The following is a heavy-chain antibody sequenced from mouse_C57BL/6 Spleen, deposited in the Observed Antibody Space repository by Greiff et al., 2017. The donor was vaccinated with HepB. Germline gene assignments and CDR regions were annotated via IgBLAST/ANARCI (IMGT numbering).Heavy chain of an antibody. V-gene: IGHV1-55*01. D-gene: IGHD2-4*01. CDR3: ARYDYDGTPFDY. Sequence: QVQLQQPGAELVKPGASVKMSCKASGYTFTSYWITWVKQRPGQGLEWIGDIYPGSGSTNYNEKFKSKATLTVDTSSSTAYMQLSSLTSEDSAVYYCARYDYDGTPFDYWGQGTTLTVSS. J-gene: IGHJ2*01. CDR2: IYPGSGST. CDR1: GYTFTSYW.